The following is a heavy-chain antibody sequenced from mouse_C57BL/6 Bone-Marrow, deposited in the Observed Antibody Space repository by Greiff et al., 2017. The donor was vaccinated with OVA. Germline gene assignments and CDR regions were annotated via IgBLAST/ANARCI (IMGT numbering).Heavy chain of an antibody. V-gene: IGHV1-55*01. Sequence: QVQLQQPGAELVKPGASVKMSCKASGYTFTSYWITWVKQRPGQGLEWIGDIYPGSGSTNYNEKFKSKATLTVDTSSSTAYMQLSSLTSEDSAVDYCARGGPLLRYPWFAYWGQGTLVTVSA. CDR1: GYTFTSYW. D-gene: IGHD1-1*01. J-gene: IGHJ3*01. CDR2: IYPGSGST. CDR3: ARGGPLLRYPWFAY.